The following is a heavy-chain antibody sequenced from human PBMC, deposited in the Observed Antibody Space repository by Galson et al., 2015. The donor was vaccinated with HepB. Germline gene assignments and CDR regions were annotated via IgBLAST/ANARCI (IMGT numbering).Heavy chain of an antibody. CDR2: MNPNSGNT. Sequence: SVKVSCKASGYTFTSYDINWVRQATGQGLEWMGWMNPNSGNTGYAQKFQGRVTMTRNTSISTAYMELSSLRSEDTAVYYCARGTRRRIAARRLRNGADYYYYYIDVWGKGTTVTVSS. V-gene: IGHV1-8*01. D-gene: IGHD6-6*01. J-gene: IGHJ6*03. CDR3: ARGTRRRIAARRLRNGADYYYYYIDV. CDR1: GYTFTSYD.